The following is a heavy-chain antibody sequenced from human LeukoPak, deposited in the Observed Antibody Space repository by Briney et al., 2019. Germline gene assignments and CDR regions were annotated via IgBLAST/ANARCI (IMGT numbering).Heavy chain of an antibody. D-gene: IGHD1-26*01. Sequence: SETLSLTCTVSGGSISTYYWSWIRQPPGKGLEWIGYIYYSGNTNYNPSLRSRVTMSLDTSRNQFSLKLTSVTAADTAVYYCARDQSCGSSSYYYGMDVWGPGATVTVSS. V-gene: IGHV4-59*01. CDR3: ARDQSCGSSSYYYGMDV. CDR2: IYYSGNT. J-gene: IGHJ6*02. CDR1: GGSISTYY.